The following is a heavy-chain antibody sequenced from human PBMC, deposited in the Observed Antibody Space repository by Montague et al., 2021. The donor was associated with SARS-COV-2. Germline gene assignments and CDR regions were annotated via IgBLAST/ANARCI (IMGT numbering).Heavy chain of an antibody. J-gene: IGHJ4*02. CDR1: DGSFSDYS. CDR2: INHRGST. D-gene: IGHD3-22*01. V-gene: IGHV4-34*01. CDR3: ARGRQHINMVVVVVTGGEYYFDF. Sequence: SETLSLTCAVYDGSFSDYSWTWIRQPPGKGLEWIGEINHRGSTNYNPSLKSRVTISVDTSKNQFSLETTSVTAADTAVYYCARGRQHINMVVVVVTGGEYYFDFWGQGTLVAVSS.